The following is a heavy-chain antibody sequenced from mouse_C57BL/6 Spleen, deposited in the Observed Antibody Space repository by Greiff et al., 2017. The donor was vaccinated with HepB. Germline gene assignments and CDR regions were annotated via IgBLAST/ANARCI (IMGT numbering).Heavy chain of an antibody. CDR2: ISSGGDYI. CDR3: TRGYYGSSYAYYFDY. V-gene: IGHV5-9-1*02. J-gene: IGHJ2*01. CDR1: GFTFSSYA. D-gene: IGHD1-1*01. Sequence: EVKLMESGEGLVKPGGSLKLSCAASGFTFSSYAMSWVRQTPEKRLEWVAYISSGGDYIYYADTVKGRFTISRDNARNTLYLQMSSLKSEDTAMYYCTRGYYGSSYAYYFDYWGQGTTLTVSS.